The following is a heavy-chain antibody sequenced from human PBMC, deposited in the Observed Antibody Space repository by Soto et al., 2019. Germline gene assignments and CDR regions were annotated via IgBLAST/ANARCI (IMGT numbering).Heavy chain of an antibody. D-gene: IGHD6-19*01. V-gene: IGHV1-18*01. CDR3: ARSSSGWPGGY. J-gene: IGHJ4*02. CDR2: ISAYNGNT. CDR1: GYTFTSYG. Sequence: QVQLVQSGAEVKKHGASAKVSCKASGYTFTSYGISWMREAPGQGLEWMGWISAYNGNTNYAQNLQGRVTMTTDTSTSTAYMELGSLRSDDTAVYYCARSSSGWPGGYWGQGTLVTVSS.